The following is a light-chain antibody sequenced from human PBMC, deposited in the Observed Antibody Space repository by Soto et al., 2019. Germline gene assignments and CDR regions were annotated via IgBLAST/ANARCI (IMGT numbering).Light chain of an antibody. J-gene: IGKJ4*01. CDR2: GSS. CDR3: QQYNNWPIT. Sequence: EIVMTQSPATLSVSPGDRATLSCRASQTISSTLAWYQRKPGQTPRLLIYGSSTRATGVPARFSGSGSGTDFTLTISSLQSEDFAVYYCQQYNNWPITFGGGTKVEIK. CDR1: QTISST. V-gene: IGKV3-15*01.